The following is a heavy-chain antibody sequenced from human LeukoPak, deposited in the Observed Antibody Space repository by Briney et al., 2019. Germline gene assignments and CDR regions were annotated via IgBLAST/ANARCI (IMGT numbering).Heavy chain of an antibody. D-gene: IGHD4-17*01. J-gene: IGHJ4*01. Sequence: GGSLRLSCAASGFTFSSYGMHWVRQAPGKGLEWVAFIRYDGSNKYYADSVKGRFTISRDNSKNTLYLQMNSLRAEDTAVYYCANSGGDYGEYXFXXWGXXXLVT. CDR3: ANSGGDYGEYXFXX. V-gene: IGHV3-30*02. CDR1: GFTFSSYG. CDR2: IRYDGSNK.